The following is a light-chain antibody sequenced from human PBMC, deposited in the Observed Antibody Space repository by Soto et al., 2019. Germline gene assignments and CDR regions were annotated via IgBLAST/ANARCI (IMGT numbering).Light chain of an antibody. J-gene: IGKJ5*01. Sequence: IRLTQSPSSLSASVGDRVTITCRASQGIGNYLAWYQQRPGKAPKLLIYGASTLQSSVPSRFSGSGSGTAFTLTISSLQPEDCATYYCQQLNDYPLTFGQGTRLEIK. CDR2: GAS. CDR1: QGIGNY. CDR3: QQLNDYPLT. V-gene: IGKV1-9*01.